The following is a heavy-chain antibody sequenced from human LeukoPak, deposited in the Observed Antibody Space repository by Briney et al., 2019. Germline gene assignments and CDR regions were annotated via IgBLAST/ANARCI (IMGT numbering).Heavy chain of an antibody. Sequence: VASVKVSCKASGGTFSSYAISWVRQAPGQGLEWMGGIIPIFGTANYAQKFQGRVTITADKSTSAAYMELSSLRSEDTAVYYCARGEMATIMDAFDIWGQGTMVTVSS. CDR2: IIPIFGTA. CDR1: GGTFSSYA. CDR3: ARGEMATIMDAFDI. J-gene: IGHJ3*02. V-gene: IGHV1-69*06. D-gene: IGHD5-24*01.